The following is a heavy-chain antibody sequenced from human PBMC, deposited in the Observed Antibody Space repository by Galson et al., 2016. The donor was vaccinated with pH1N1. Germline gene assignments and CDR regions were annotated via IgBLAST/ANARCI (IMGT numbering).Heavy chain of an antibody. D-gene: IGHD3-22*01. CDR1: GFTFSDYT. CDR3: TRVPETHYYDNNGYYY. Sequence: LRLSCAGSGFTFSDYTLNWFRQAPGKGLEWVGFIRSKPYGETTHYAASVTGRFTISRDDSKSVAYLHMDSLKTEDTAVYYCTRVPETHYYDNNGYYYWGQGTLVIVSS. CDR2: IRSKPYGETT. V-gene: IGHV3-49*03. J-gene: IGHJ4*02.